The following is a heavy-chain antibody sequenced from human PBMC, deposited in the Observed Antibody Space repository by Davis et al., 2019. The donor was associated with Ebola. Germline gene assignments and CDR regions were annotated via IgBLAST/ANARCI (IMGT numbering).Heavy chain of an antibody. J-gene: IGHJ5*02. D-gene: IGHD2-2*01. CDR3: ARILGYCSIICRNWFDP. CDR1: GGSISSGGYS. V-gene: IGHV4-30-2*01. CDR2: IYHSGST. Sequence: LCLSCAVSGGSISSGGYSWSWIRQPPGKGLEWIGYIYHSGSTYYNPSLKSRVTISVDRSKNQFSLKLSSVTAADTAVYYCARILGYCSIICRNWFDPWGQGTLVTVSS.